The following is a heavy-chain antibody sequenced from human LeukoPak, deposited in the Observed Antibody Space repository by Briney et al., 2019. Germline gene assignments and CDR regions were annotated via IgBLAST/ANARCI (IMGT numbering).Heavy chain of an antibody. Sequence: SETLSLTCTVSGGSISSSSYYWGWIRQPPGKGLEWIGDINYSGSTNYNSSLKTRVTISVDTSKNQFSLKLSSVTAADTAVYYCARKGFRSGIDYWGQGTLVTVSS. CDR2: INYSGST. CDR3: ARKGFRSGIDY. D-gene: IGHD3-10*01. CDR1: GGSISSSSYY. J-gene: IGHJ4*02. V-gene: IGHV4-39*07.